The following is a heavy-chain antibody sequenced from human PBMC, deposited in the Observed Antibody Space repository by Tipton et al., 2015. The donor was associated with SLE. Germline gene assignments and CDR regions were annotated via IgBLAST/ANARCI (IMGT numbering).Heavy chain of an antibody. D-gene: IGHD1-26*01. J-gene: IGHJ3*02. Sequence: GHVTISADKSISTAYLQWSSLKASDTAMYYCARDSRELHDAFDIWGQGTMVTVSS. V-gene: IGHV5-10-1*01. CDR3: ARDSRELHDAFDI.